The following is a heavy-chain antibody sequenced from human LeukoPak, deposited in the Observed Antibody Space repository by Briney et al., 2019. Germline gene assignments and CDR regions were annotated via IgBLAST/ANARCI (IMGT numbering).Heavy chain of an antibody. CDR1: GGSISSYY. V-gene: IGHV4-59*01. J-gene: IGHJ3*02. CDR2: IYYSGST. Sequence: SETLSLTCTVSGGSISSYYWSWVRQPPGKGLEWMGYIYYSGSTNYNPSLKSRVPISVDTSKNQFSLKLSSVTAADTAVYYCARDRGDYDFWSGYSQTDAFDIWGQGTMVTVSS. D-gene: IGHD3-3*01. CDR3: ARDRGDYDFWSGYSQTDAFDI.